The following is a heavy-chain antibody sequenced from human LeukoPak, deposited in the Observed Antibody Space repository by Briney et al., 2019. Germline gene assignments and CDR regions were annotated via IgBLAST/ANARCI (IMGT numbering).Heavy chain of an antibody. CDR1: GGSISSDN. Sequence: SETLSLTCSVSGGSISSDNWNWIRQPPGKGLEWIGYIYYSGSTYYNPSLKSRVTISVDTSKNQLSLKLSSVTTADTAVYYCARRSWAARDAFDIWGQGTTVTVSS. CDR3: ARRSWAARDAFDI. CDR2: IYYSGST. D-gene: IGHD3-16*01. J-gene: IGHJ3*02. V-gene: IGHV4-59*01.